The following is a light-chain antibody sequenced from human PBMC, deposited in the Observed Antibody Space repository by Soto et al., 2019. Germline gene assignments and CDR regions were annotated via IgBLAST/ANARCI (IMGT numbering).Light chain of an antibody. V-gene: IGKV2-28*01. CDR2: LGS. J-gene: IGKJ2*01. CDR3: MQALQTPPYT. CDR1: QSLLHSTGCNY. Sequence: DIVMTQSPLSLPVTPGEPASISCRSSQSLLHSTGCNYLDWYLQKPGQSPQLLIYLGSNRASGVTDRFRGSGSGTDFTLKISRVEAEDVRVYYCMQALQTPPYTFGQGTKLEIK.